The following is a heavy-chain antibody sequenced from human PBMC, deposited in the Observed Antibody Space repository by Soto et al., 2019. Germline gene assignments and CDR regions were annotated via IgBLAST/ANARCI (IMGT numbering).Heavy chain of an antibody. V-gene: IGHV4-59*12. CDR1: GGSISSYY. CDR2: IYHSGST. J-gene: IGHJ4*02. CDR3: AREGNLGRWLQPLDF. Sequence: SETLSLTCTVSGGSISSYYWSWIRQPPGNGLEWIGYIYHSGSTFYNPSLKSRVTISVDRSKNQFSLKLSSVTAADTAKYFCAREGNLGRWLQPLDFWGQGTLVTVSS. D-gene: IGHD5-12*01.